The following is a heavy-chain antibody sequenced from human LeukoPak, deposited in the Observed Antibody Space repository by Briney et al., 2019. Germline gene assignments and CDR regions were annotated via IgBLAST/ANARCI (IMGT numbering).Heavy chain of an antibody. CDR1: GYTFTGYY. Sequence: ASVNVSCKASGYTFTGYYMHWVRQAPGQGLEWMGWINPNSGGTNYAQKFQGRVTMTRDTSISTAYMELSRLRSDDTAVYYCARRRLRLGGDAFDIWGQGTMVTVSS. J-gene: IGHJ3*02. CDR3: ARRRLRLGGDAFDI. D-gene: IGHD3-16*01. V-gene: IGHV1-2*02. CDR2: INPNSGGT.